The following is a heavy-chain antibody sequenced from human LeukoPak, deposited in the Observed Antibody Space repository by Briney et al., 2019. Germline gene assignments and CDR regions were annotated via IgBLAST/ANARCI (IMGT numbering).Heavy chain of an antibody. Sequence: PGGSLRLSCAASGFTFSSYGMHWVRQAPGKGLEWVAVIWYDGSNKYYADSVKGRFTISRDNSKNTLYLQMNSLRAEDTAVYYCARAGISSSWPGTPYYFDYWGQGTLVTVSS. D-gene: IGHD6-13*01. CDR3: ARAGISSSWPGTPYYFDY. J-gene: IGHJ4*02. CDR1: GFTFSSYG. CDR2: IWYDGSNK. V-gene: IGHV3-33*01.